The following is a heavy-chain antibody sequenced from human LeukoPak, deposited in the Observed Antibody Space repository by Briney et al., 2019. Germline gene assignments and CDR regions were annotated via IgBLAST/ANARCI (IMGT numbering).Heavy chain of an antibody. D-gene: IGHD1-26*01. CDR2: ITAGGGNK. CDR1: GFTFSNYS. V-gene: IGHV3-23*01. Sequence: GGSLRLSCAASGFTFSNYSMSWVRQAPGKGLEWVSTITAGGGNKDYADSVKGRFTISRDNSKNTVYLQMNSLRAEDTAVYYCAKDSPGLGIVFDSWGQGTLVTVSS. CDR3: AKDSPGLGIVFDS. J-gene: IGHJ4*02.